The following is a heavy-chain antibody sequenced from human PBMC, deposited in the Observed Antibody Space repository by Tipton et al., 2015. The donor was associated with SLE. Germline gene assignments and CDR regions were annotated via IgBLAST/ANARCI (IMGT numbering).Heavy chain of an antibody. Sequence: QSGPEVKKPGASVKVSCKASGYTFTSYDINWVRQATGQGLEWMGWMNPNSGNTGYAQKFQGRVTMTRNTSISTAYMELRSLRSDDTAVYYCARVGAYGDYTPHYFDYWGQGTLVTVSS. CDR1: GYTFTSYD. D-gene: IGHD4-17*01. V-gene: IGHV1-8*01. CDR2: MNPNSGNT. CDR3: ARVGAYGDYTPHYFDY. J-gene: IGHJ4*02.